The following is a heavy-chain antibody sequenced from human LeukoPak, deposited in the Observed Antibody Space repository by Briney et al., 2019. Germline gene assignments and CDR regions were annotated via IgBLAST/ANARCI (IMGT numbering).Heavy chain of an antibody. D-gene: IGHD5-18*01. Sequence: ASVKVSCKAFGYTFTDYHMHGVRQAPGQGREGMGWINPNSGDTHYARNFQGRVTMPRATSISNAYMELSRLRHDDTALYSCVPFGYNYGHTGDYWGQGTLVTVFS. J-gene: IGHJ4*02. V-gene: IGHV1-2*02. CDR1: GYTFTDYH. CDR3: VPFGYNYGHTGDY. CDR2: INPNSGDT.